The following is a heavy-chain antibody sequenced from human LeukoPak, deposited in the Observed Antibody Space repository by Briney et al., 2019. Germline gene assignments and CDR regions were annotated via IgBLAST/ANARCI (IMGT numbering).Heavy chain of an antibody. D-gene: IGHD3-16*01. V-gene: IGHV3-23*01. J-gene: IGHJ4*02. Sequence: GGSLRLSCAASGFTFSHYDMIWVRQAPGKGLEWVSSIHAIGGGGHTYSADSVKGRFTTSRDDSKNTLFLQMHSLTAEDTAVYYCTRNGGGLGYWGQGALVTVSS. CDR2: IHAIGGGGHT. CDR3: TRNGGGLGY. CDR1: GFTFSHYD.